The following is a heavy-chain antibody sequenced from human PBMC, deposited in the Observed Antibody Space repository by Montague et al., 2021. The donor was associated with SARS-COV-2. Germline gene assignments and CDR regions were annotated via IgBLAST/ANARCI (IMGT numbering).Heavy chain of an antibody. Sequence: ETLSLTCTVSGGSISRYSWTWIRQPPGKGLEWIGYIYNSGSTNYSPSLTSGVTISVDTSKNQFSLKLSSVAAADTAVYYCARVGRGSSWYEVAFDIWGQGTMVTVSS. CDR2: IYNSGST. V-gene: IGHV4-59*01. J-gene: IGHJ3*02. CDR1: GGSISRYS. CDR3: ARVGRGSSWYEVAFDI. D-gene: IGHD6-13*01.